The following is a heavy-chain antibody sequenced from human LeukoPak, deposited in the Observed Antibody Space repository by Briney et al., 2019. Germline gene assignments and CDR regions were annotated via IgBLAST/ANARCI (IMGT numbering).Heavy chain of an antibody. Sequence: GGSLRLSCAASGFTFSSYWMHWVRQAPGKGLVWVSRIKYDGSSTNYADSVTGRVTISRDNAKNTLYLQMNSLRAEDTAVYYCTRRGAASDAFDIWGQGTMVTVSS. V-gene: IGHV3-74*01. D-gene: IGHD3-16*01. CDR1: GFTFSSYW. CDR3: TRRGAASDAFDI. J-gene: IGHJ3*02. CDR2: IKYDGSST.